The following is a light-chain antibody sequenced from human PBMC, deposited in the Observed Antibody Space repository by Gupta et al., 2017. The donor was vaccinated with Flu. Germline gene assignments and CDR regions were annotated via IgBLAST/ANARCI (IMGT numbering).Light chain of an antibody. CDR3: AASDSSHSGWV. CDR2: SDN. V-gene: IGLV10-54*04. Sequence: ATLTGTGNSNKVGEKEGYWRHQNRSAPPKLLSYSDNNSNTGIAERFSTSKSGDTATVTITGLQNEEEADYYCAASDSSHSGWVFGGGTKLTVL. CDR1: SNKVGEKE. J-gene: IGLJ3*02.